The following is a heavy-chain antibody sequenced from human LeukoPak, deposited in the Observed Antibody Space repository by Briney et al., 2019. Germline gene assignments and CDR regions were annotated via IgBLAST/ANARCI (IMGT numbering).Heavy chain of an antibody. Sequence: SETLSLTCAVYGGSFSGYYWSWIRQPPGKGLEWIGEINHSGSTNYNPSLKSRVTISVDTSKNQFSLKLSSVTAADTAVYYCARKGPHYDFWSGYYHEEYYFDYWGQGTLVTVSS. CDR3: ARKGPHYDFWSGYYHEEYYFDY. D-gene: IGHD3-3*01. CDR2: INHSGST. CDR1: GGSFSGYY. J-gene: IGHJ4*02. V-gene: IGHV4-34*01.